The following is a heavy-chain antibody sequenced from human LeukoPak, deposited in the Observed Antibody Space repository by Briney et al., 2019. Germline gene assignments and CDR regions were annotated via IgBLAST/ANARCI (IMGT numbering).Heavy chain of an antibody. D-gene: IGHD5-18*01. CDR3: TTDGPAMVHY. CDR2: IKSKTDGGTT. Sequence: GGSLRLSCAASAFTFSSYGMSWVRQAPGKGLEWVGRIKSKTDGGTTDYAAPVKGRFTISRDDSKNTLYLQMNSLKTEDTAVYYCTTDGPAMVHYWGQGTLVTVSS. J-gene: IGHJ4*02. CDR1: AFTFSSYG. V-gene: IGHV3-15*01.